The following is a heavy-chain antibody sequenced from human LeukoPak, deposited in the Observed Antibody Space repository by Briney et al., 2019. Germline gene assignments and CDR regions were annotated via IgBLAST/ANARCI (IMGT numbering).Heavy chain of an antibody. CDR3: AKASSPVNYCSGGSCYGVGY. CDR1: GFTFSSYA. V-gene: IGHV3-23*01. CDR2: ISGSGGST. D-gene: IGHD2-15*01. J-gene: IGHJ4*02. Sequence: GGSLRLSCAASGFTFSSYAMSWVRQAPGKGLEWVSAISGSGGSTYYADSVKGRFTISRDNSKNTLYLQMSSLRAEDTAVYYCAKASSPVNYCSGGSCYGVGYWGQGTLVTVSS.